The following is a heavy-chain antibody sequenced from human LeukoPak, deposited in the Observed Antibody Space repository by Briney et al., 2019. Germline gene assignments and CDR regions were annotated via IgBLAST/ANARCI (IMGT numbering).Heavy chain of an antibody. CDR1: GFTFSSYS. D-gene: IGHD5-12*01. CDR2: NSSSSSYI. J-gene: IGHJ4*02. Sequence: GGSLRLSCAASGFTFSSYSMNWVRQAPGKGLEWVSSNSSSSSYIYYADSVKGRFTISRDNAKNSLYLQMNSLRAEDTAVYYCARDLSIVATTYYFDYWGQGTLVTVSS. V-gene: IGHV3-21*01. CDR3: ARDLSIVATTYYFDY.